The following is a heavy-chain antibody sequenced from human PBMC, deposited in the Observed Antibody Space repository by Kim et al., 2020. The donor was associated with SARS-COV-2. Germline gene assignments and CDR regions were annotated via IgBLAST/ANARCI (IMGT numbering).Heavy chain of an antibody. CDR3: ARDIAAAGTRNFDY. V-gene: IGHV3-33*01. D-gene: IGHD6-13*01. Sequence: GGSLRLSCAASGFTFSSYGMHWVRQAPGKGLEWVAVIWYDGSNKYYADSVKGRFTISRDNSKNTLYLQMNSLRAEDTAVYYCARDIAAAGTRNFDYWGQGTLVTVSS. J-gene: IGHJ4*02. CDR1: GFTFSSYG. CDR2: IWYDGSNK.